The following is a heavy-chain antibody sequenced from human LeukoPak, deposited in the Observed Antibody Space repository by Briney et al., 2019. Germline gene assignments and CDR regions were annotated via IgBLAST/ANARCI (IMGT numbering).Heavy chain of an antibody. V-gene: IGHV4-59*08. J-gene: IGHJ5*02. CDR2: IYSSGST. CDR1: GGSISSYY. D-gene: IGHD6-13*01. CDR3: AARPIAAANWFDP. Sequence: PSETLSLTCTVAGGSISSYYWSWIRQPPGKVLEWIGYIYSSGSTNYNPSLKSRVTISVDTSKNQSSLKLSSVTAADTAVYYCAARPIAAANWFDPWGQGTLVTVSS.